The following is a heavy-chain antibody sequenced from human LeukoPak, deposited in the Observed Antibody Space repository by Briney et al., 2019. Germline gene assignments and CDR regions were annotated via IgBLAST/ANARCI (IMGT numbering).Heavy chain of an antibody. CDR3: ARGRGAAAGRFDY. V-gene: IGHV1-69*13. J-gene: IGHJ4*02. Sequence: ASVKVSCKTSGGTFRYYAIGWVRQAPGHGLEWMGGIIPMFGTTNYAQQFQGRVTITADESTTTSYMELSRLRFEDTAVYFCARGRGAAAGRFDYWGQGTLVTVSS. CDR1: GGTFRYYA. CDR2: IIPMFGTT. D-gene: IGHD6-13*01.